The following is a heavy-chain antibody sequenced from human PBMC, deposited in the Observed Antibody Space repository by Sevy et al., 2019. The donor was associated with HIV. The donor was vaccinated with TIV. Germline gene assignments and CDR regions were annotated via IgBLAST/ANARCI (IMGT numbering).Heavy chain of an antibody. CDR2: ISAYNGNT. CDR3: ARDQSIITMIVVGVKEDRDYYGMDV. D-gene: IGHD3-22*01. V-gene: IGHV1-18*01. Sequence: ASVKVSCKASGYTFTSYGISWVRQAPGQGLEWMVWISAYNGNTNYSQKLQGRVTMTTDTSTSTAYMELRSLRSDDTAVYYCARDQSIITMIVVGVKEDRDYYGMDVWGQGTTVTVSS. CDR1: GYTFTSYG. J-gene: IGHJ6*02.